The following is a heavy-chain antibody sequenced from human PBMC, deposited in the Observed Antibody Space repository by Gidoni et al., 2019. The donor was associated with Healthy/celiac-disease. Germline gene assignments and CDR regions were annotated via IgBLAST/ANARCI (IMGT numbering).Heavy chain of an antibody. Sequence: EVQLVESGGGLVKPGGSLRLSCAASGFTSSNAWMSWVRQAPGKGLEWVGRIKSKTDGGTTDYAAPVKGRFTISRDDSKNTLYLQMNSLKTEDTAVYYCTTERVRLVVYWGVFDYWGQGTLVTVSS. CDR2: IKSKTDGGTT. J-gene: IGHJ4*02. D-gene: IGHD2-8*02. V-gene: IGHV3-15*01. CDR1: GFTSSNAW. CDR3: TTERVRLVVYWGVFDY.